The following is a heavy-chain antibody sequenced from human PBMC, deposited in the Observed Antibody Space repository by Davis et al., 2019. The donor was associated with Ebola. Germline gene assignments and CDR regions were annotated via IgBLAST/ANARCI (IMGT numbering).Heavy chain of an antibody. J-gene: IGHJ4*02. CDR2: ISYDGSNK. V-gene: IGHV3-30*18. CDR1: GFTFSSYG. D-gene: IGHD3-22*01. CDR3: AKDRVRYYYDSSGYFDY. Sequence: PGGSLRLSCAASGFTFSSYGMHWVRQAPGKGLEWVAVISYDGSNKYYADSVKGRFTISRDNSKHTVYLQMNSLRAEDTAVYYCAKDRVRYYYDSSGYFDYWGQGTLVTVSS.